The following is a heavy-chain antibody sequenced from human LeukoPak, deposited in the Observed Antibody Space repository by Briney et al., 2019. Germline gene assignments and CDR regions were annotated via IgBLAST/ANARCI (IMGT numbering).Heavy chain of an antibody. CDR1: GVSISSGDYH. D-gene: IGHD2-15*01. CDR2: IDYSGNT. V-gene: IGHV4-31*03. Sequence: SETLSLTCTVSGVSISSGDYHWSWVRQYSGKALEWIGYIDYSGNTYHNPSLKSRVTMSLDTSENRFSLKMTSVTAADTAVYYCARGNMALKILLDAFEIWGQGTKVTVST. J-gene: IGHJ3*02. CDR3: ARGNMALKILLDAFEI.